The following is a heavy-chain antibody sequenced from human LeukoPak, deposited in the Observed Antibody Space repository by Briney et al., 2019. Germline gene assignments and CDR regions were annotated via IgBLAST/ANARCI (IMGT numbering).Heavy chain of an antibody. J-gene: IGHJ6*02. CDR3: AKGIATAGTHYYYGMDV. CDR1: GFTFSTYG. D-gene: IGHD6-13*01. V-gene: IGHV3-30*18. Sequence: GGSLRLSCAASGFTFSTYGMHWVRRAPGKGLEWVAVISYDESTKYYADSVKGRFTISRDNSKSTLYLQMNSLRAEDAAVYYCAKGIATAGTHYYYGMDVCGQGTTVTVSS. CDR2: ISYDESTK.